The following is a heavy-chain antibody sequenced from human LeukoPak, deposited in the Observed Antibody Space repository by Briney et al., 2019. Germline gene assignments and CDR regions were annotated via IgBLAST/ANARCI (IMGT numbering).Heavy chain of an antibody. Sequence: SETLSLTCAVYGGSLSGYYWSWIRQPPGKGLEWIGEINHSGSTNYNPSLKSRVTISVDTSKNQFSLKLSSVTAADTAVYYCARGEAVAGQFDYWGQGTLVTVSS. D-gene: IGHD6-19*01. J-gene: IGHJ4*02. V-gene: IGHV4-34*01. CDR1: GGSLSGYY. CDR2: INHSGST. CDR3: ARGEAVAGQFDY.